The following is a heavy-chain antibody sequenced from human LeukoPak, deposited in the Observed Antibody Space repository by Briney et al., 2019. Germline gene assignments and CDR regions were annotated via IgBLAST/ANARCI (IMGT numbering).Heavy chain of an antibody. CDR1: GYTFTGYY. D-gene: IGHD6-13*01. CDR2: INPNSGGT. Sequence: ASVKVSCKASGYTFTGYYMHWVRQAPGQGLEWMGWINPNSGGTNYAQKFQGRVTMTRDTSISTAYMELSRLRSDDTAVYYCARDPFHSSWFGSNWFDPWGQGTLVTVSS. J-gene: IGHJ5*02. V-gene: IGHV1-2*02. CDR3: ARDPFHSSWFGSNWFDP.